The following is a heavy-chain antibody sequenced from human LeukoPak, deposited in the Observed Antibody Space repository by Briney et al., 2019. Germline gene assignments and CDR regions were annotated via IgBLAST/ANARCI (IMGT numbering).Heavy chain of an antibody. CDR2: ISGSGGST. CDR3: ATLGFRITMVRGVIILDY. J-gene: IGHJ4*02. CDR1: GFTFSSYA. D-gene: IGHD3-10*01. V-gene: IGHV3-23*01. Sequence: PGGSLRLSCAASGFTFSSYAMSWVRQAPGKGLEWVSAISGSGGSTYYADSVKGRFTISRDNSKSTLYLQMNSLRAEETAVYYCATLGFRITMVRGVIILDYWGQGTLVTVSS.